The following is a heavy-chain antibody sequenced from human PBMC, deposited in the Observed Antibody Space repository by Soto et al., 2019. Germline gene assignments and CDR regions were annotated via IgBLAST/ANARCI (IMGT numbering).Heavy chain of an antibody. V-gene: IGHV3-21*01. D-gene: IGHD3-10*01. CDR1: GFPFSSFS. Sequence: PGGSLRLSCVASGFPFSSFSLNWIRQAPGKRLEWVSSIGRVSTYIYYADSVRGRFTVSRDNAKNSVYLQMDGLTAEDSGIYYCARVTAGSGSYQIDLWGQGTLVTVAS. J-gene: IGHJ4*02. CDR2: IGRVSTYI. CDR3: ARVTAGSGSYQIDL.